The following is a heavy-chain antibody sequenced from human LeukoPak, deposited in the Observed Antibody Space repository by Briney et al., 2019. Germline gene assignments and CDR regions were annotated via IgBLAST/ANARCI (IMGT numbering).Heavy chain of an antibody. CDR3: TRGNRQWSLNQDFQH. CDR1: GFTFSSYW. V-gene: IGHV3-7*01. Sequence: GGSLRLSCAASGFTFSSYWMSWVRQAPGKGLEWVANIKKDGSEKCYVDSVKGRFTISRDDAKNSLYLQMNSRRAEDTAVYYCTRGNRQWSLNQDFQHWGQGTLVTVSS. D-gene: IGHD2-15*01. CDR2: IKKDGSEK. J-gene: IGHJ1*01.